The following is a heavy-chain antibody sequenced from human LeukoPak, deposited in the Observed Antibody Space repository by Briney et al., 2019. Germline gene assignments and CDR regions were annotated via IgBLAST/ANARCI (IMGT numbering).Heavy chain of an antibody. CDR2: ISSSSSYI. J-gene: IGHJ5*02. CDR1: GFSFSGYA. D-gene: IGHD3-16*01. Sequence: GGSLRLSCAASGFSFSGYAMSWVRQAPGKGLEWVSSISSSSSYIYYADSVKGRFTISRDNAKNSLYLQMNSLRAEDTAVYYCARTLRLGESPDPWGQGTLVTVSS. CDR3: ARTLRLGESPDP. V-gene: IGHV3-21*01.